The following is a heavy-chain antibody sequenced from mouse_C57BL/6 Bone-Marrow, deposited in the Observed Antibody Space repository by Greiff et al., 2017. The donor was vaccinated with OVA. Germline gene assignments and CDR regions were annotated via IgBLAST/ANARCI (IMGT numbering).Heavy chain of an antibody. CDR3: ARGGWDWYFDV. CDR2: INSDGSST. CDR1: GFTFSDYY. D-gene: IGHD3-3*01. V-gene: IGHV5-16*01. J-gene: IGHJ1*03. Sequence: DVQLVESEGGLVQPGSSMKLSCTASGFTFSDYYMAWVRQVPEKGLEWVANINSDGSSTYYLDSLKSRFIISRDNAKNILYLQMSSLKSEDTATYYCARGGWDWYFDVWGTGTTVTVSS.